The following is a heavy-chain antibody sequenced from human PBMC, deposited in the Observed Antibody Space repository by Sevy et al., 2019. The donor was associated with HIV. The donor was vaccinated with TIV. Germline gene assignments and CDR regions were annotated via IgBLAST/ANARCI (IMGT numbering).Heavy chain of an antibody. CDR1: GFTFSNYW. D-gene: IGHD3-16*02. CDR3: AREGYYDYIWGSYRYFNDY. J-gene: IGHJ4*02. CDR2: IKQDGSEK. V-gene: IGHV3-7*03. Sequence: GGSLRLSCAASGFTFSNYWMTWVRQAPGKGLEWVAHIKQDGSEKHYVDSVKGQFTIFRDNSKNSVYLQMDSLRAEETAVYFCAREGYYDYIWGSYRYFNDYWGQGTLVTVSS.